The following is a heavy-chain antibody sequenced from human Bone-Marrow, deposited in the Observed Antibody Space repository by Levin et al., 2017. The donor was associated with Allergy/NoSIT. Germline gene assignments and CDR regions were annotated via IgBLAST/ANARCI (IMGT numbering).Heavy chain of an antibody. D-gene: IGHD6-19*01. V-gene: IGHV3-30*18. CDR3: AKVPFPAVAVTSSYFDP. CDR2: ISYDGSDK. J-gene: IGHJ4*02. Sequence: PGGSLRLSCAASGFTFSDSGMHWVRQAPGKGLEWVAIISYDGSDKFYADSVKGRFTISRDNSRNTLYLQMNSLTPEDTDVYYCAKVPFPAVAVTSSYFDPRGQGTLVTVSS. CDR1: GFTFSDSG.